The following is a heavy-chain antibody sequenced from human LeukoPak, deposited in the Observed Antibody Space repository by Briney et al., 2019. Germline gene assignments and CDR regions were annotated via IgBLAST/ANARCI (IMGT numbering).Heavy chain of an antibody. CDR2: IYYSGST. J-gene: IGHJ5*02. CDR3: AREGPSSWFDP. CDR1: GGSISGYY. D-gene: IGHD2-2*01. V-gene: IGHV4-59*01. Sequence: SETLSLTCTVSGGSISGYYWSWIRQSPGKGLEWIGDIYYSGSTDYNPSLKSRVTISVDTPKNQFSLKLTSVTAADTAVYYCAREGPSSWFDPWGQGTLVTVSS.